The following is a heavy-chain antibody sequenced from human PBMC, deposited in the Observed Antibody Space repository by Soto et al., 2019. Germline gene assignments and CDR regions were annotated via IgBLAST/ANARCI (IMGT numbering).Heavy chain of an antibody. CDR1: GYTFTDYY. CDR2: INPNSGGT. V-gene: IGHV1-2*02. CDR3: ARRKGDYYDSSGYHYYFDY. D-gene: IGHD3-22*01. Sequence: SVKVSCKASGYTFTDYYVHWVRQAPGQGLEWMGWINPNSGGTKSAQKFQGRVTMTRDTSISTAYMELSRLRSDDTAVYYCARRKGDYYDSSGYHYYFDYWGQGTLVTVSS. J-gene: IGHJ4*02.